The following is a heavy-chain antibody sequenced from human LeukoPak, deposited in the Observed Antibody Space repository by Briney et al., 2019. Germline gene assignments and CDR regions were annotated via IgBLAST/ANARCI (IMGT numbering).Heavy chain of an antibody. D-gene: IGHD3-3*01. CDR2: INPNSGT. J-gene: IGHJ4*02. CDR3: ARGTQAETALYDFWSGFYY. Sequence: ASVKVSCKASGYTFTGYYMHWVRQAPGQGLEWMGWINPNSGTNYAQKFQGRVTMTRDTSTSTVYMELSSLRSEDTAVYYCARGTQAETALYDFWSGFYYWGQGTLVTVSS. V-gene: IGHV1-2*02. CDR1: GYTFTGYY.